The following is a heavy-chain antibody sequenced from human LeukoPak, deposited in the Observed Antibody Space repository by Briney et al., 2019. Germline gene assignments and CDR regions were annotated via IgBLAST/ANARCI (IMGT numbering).Heavy chain of an antibody. CDR3: AKGSNPYPDNFDY. D-gene: IGHD4-11*01. CDR2: ISYTGGST. CDR1: GFTVSSKY. V-gene: IGHV3-23*01. J-gene: IGHJ4*02. Sequence: GGSLRLSCAASGFTVSSKYMSWVRRAPGKGLEWVSAISYTGGSTYYADSVKGRFTVSRDNSKNTLWLQMTSLRAEDTAIYYCAKGSNPYPDNFDYWGQGTLVTVSS.